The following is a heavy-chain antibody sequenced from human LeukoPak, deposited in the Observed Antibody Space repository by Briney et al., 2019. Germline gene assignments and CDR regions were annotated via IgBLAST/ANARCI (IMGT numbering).Heavy chain of an antibody. Sequence: GGSLRLSCAASGFTFSSYAMHWVRQAPSKGLEWVAVISYDGSNKYYADSVKGRFTISRDNSKNTLYLQMNSLRAEDTAVYYCARERWFGDSAFDYWGQGTLVTVSS. V-gene: IGHV3-30*04. CDR3: ARERWFGDSAFDY. CDR2: ISYDGSNK. J-gene: IGHJ4*02. CDR1: GFTFSSYA. D-gene: IGHD3-10*01.